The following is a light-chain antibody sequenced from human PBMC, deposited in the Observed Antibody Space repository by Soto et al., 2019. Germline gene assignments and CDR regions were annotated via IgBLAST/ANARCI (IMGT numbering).Light chain of an antibody. CDR3: SSYTSSSTYV. J-gene: IGLJ1*01. CDR1: SSDIGAYNY. V-gene: IGLV2-14*01. CDR2: DVS. Sequence: QSALTQPASVSGSPGQSITISCTGASSDIGAYNYVSWYQQHPGKAPKLMIYDVSNRPSGISDRFSGSKSGNTASLTISGLQAEDEADYFCSSYTSSSTYVFGTGTKATV.